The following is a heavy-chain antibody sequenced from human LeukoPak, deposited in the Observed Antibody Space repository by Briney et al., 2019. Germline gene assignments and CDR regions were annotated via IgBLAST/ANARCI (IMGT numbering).Heavy chain of an antibody. J-gene: IGHJ4*02. Sequence: KPSETLSLTCAVYGGSFSGYYWSWIRQPPGKGLEWIGEINHSGSTNYNPSLKSRVTISVDTSKNQFSLKLSSVTAADTAVYYCASDPGYSSGPYYFDYWGQGTLVTVSS. CDR2: INHSGST. CDR1: GGSFSGYY. D-gene: IGHD6-19*01. CDR3: ASDPGYSSGPYYFDY. V-gene: IGHV4-34*01.